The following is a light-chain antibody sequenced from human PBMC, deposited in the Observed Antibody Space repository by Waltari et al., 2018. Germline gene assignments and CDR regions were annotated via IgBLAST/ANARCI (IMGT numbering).Light chain of an antibody. CDR2: EVR. J-gene: IGLJ2*01. Sequence: QSALTQPASVSGSPGQSITISCTGSSSDIGAYNYVAWYQHFPDEAPKLLIYEVRNSPSVVASRFSGSKSGNTAALTISGIQAEDEAHYYCSSYTNTFVVFGGGTELTGL. CDR3: SSYTNTFVV. V-gene: IGLV2-14*01. CDR1: SSDIGAYNY.